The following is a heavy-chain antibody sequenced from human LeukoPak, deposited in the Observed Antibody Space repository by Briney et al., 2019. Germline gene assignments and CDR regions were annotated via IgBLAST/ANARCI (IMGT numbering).Heavy chain of an antibody. J-gene: IGHJ4*02. CDR1: GVSISSYY. V-gene: IGHV4-59*01. CDR3: ARVSGGTYPDY. CDR2: IYYSGST. Sequence: PSETLSLTCTVSGVSISSYYWIWIRQPPGKGLEWIGYIYYSGSTNYNPSLKSRVTISVDTSKNQFSLKLSSVTAADTAVYYCARVSGGTYPDYWGQGTLVTVSP. D-gene: IGHD1-26*01.